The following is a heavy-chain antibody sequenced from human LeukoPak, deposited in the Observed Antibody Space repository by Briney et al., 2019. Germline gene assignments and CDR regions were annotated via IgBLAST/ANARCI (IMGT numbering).Heavy chain of an antibody. CDR2: ISAYNGNT. D-gene: IGHD5-12*01. Sequence: ASVKVSCKASGYTFTSYGISWVRQAPGQGLEWMGWISAYNGNTNYAQKLQGRVTMTTDTSTSTAYMELRSLRSDDTAVYYCARDLIVATSGLDAFDIWGQGTMVTVSS. CDR1: GYTFTSYG. CDR3: ARDLIVATSGLDAFDI. J-gene: IGHJ3*02. V-gene: IGHV1-18*01.